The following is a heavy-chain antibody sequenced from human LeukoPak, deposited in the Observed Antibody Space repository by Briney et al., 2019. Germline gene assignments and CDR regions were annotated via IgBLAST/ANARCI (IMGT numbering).Heavy chain of an antibody. CDR3: ARDLHYCSSTSCYMGAFDI. CDR1: GGSISNYY. CDR2: IYYSGST. Sequence: SETLSLTCTVSGGSISNYYWSWIRQPPGKGLEWIGYIYYSGSTNYNPSLKSRVTISVDTSKNQFSLKLSSVTAADTAVYYCARDLHYCSSTSCYMGAFDIWGQGTMVTVSS. D-gene: IGHD2-2*02. V-gene: IGHV4-59*01. J-gene: IGHJ3*02.